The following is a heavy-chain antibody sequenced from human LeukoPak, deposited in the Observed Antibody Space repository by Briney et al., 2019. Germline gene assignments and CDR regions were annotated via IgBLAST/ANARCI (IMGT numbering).Heavy chain of an antibody. CDR3: ARDRAMADY. J-gene: IGHJ4*02. CDR1: GYVFTSYP. V-gene: IGHV1-3*04. CDR2: INTGNGNT. D-gene: IGHD5-18*01. Sequence: ASVKVSCKASGYVFTSYPIHWVRQAPGQRLEWMGWINTGNGNTKYSQRFEGRVTVTTDTSAAAAYMELSSLRSEDTAVYYCARDRAMADYWGQGTLVTVSS.